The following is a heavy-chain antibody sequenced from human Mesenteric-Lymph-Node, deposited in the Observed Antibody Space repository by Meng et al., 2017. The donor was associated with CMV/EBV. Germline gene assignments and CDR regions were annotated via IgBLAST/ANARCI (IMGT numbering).Heavy chain of an antibody. CDR2: IYYSGST. CDR3: ARPHYYGSGSSPWFDP. J-gene: IGHJ5*02. CDR1: GGSISSSSYY. Sequence: QLQLQESGPGMVKPPEPLFLTCTVSGGSISSSSYYWGWIRQPPGKGLEWIGSIYYSGSTYYNPSLKSRVTISVDTSKNQFSLKLSSVTAADTAVYYCARPHYYGSGSSPWFDPWGQGTLVTVSS. V-gene: IGHV4-39*01. D-gene: IGHD3-10*01.